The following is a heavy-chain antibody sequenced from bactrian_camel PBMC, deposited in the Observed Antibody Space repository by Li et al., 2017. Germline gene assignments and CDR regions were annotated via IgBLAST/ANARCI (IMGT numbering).Heavy chain of an antibody. Sequence: QLVESGGGSVEAGGSLRLSCALSGYNSPSFCLARFRQTPGKQREGVATISRDFTTRYADSVKGRFTISQDNSKNTLYLQMNRLKPEDTAMYYCAAREDCPMDYGLGQEYFGYWGQGTQVTVS. CDR2: ISRDFTT. CDR3: AAREDCPMDYGLGQEYFGY. D-gene: IGHD1*01. CDR1: GYNSPSFC. V-gene: IGHV3S53*01. J-gene: IGHJ6*01.